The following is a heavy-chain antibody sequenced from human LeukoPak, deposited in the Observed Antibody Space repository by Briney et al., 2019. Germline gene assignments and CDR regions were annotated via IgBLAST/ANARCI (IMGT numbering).Heavy chain of an antibody. J-gene: IGHJ6*03. CDR2: ISYDGSDK. CDR1: GFTFSPYR. V-gene: IGHV3-30*04. CDR3: ARGLVTPCPGNVHYYSMDV. D-gene: IGHD1-1*01. Sequence: GGSLRLSCAASGFTFSPYRIHWVRQVPGKGLEWVAVISYDGSDKYYADSVKGRFTISRDNSKNTLYLQMNSLRPEDTAEYYCARGLVTPCPGNVHYYSMDVWGKRTTVTVSS.